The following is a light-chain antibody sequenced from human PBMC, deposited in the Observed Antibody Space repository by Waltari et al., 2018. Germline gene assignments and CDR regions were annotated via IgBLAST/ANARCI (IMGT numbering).Light chain of an antibody. CDR1: SSNIGEKT. V-gene: IGLV1-44*01. CDR2: STD. CDR3: AAWDDSQLLGHVI. J-gene: IGLJ2*01. Sequence: QSLLTQPPSASGTPGQKITISCSGSSSNIGEKTVSWFQQLPGTAPRLLIHSTDQRPSAVPDRFSGSQSGTSACLAINGIQSEDEGDYYCAAWDDSQLLGHVIFGGGTKLTVL.